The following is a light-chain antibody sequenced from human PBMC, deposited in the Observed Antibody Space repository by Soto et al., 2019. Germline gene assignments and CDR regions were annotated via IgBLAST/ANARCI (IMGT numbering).Light chain of an antibody. J-gene: IGKJ2*01. CDR3: QQYRSYPHT. V-gene: IGKV1-5*03. Sequence: DIQLTQSPSTLYPSVGDRVTITCRASQSICSWLAWYLQKSGQAPKLLIYKASSVQSGVPSSFTGSGSGTEFTLPSSSLQPDDFATYHCQQYRSYPHTFGQGTKLEI. CDR1: QSICSW. CDR2: KAS.